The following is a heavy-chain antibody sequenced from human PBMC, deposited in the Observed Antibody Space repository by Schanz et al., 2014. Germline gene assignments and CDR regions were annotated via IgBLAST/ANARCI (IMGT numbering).Heavy chain of an antibody. CDR2: ISGSGGST. Sequence: QEQLVESGGGLVKPGGSLRLSCAASGFTFSDRYMDWVRQAPGKGLEWVSAISGSGGSTYYADSVKGRFTISRDNAKNSLYLQMNSLRAEDTAVYYCAREQIMAAAGLVDYWGHGTLVTVSS. J-gene: IGHJ4*01. CDR1: GFTFSDRY. V-gene: IGHV3-11*01. D-gene: IGHD2-15*01. CDR3: AREQIMAAAGLVDY.